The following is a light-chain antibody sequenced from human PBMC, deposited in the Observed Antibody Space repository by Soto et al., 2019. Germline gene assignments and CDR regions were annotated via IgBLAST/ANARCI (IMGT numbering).Light chain of an antibody. Sequence: IQMTQSPSTMSASVGDRVTITCRASQSISSGLTWYSQKPGKAPKLLIYDASRCESGAPSRSSGSGSGTEFTLAISSLQPDDFATYYCQQYNSYSSFGQGTKVDIK. J-gene: IGKJ1*01. CDR1: QSISSG. V-gene: IGKV1-5*01. CDR2: DAS. CDR3: QQYNSYSS.